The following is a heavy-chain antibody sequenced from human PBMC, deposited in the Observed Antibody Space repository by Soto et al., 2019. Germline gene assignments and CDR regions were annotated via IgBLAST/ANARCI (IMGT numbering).Heavy chain of an antibody. CDR2: SRNKANDYTT. CDR3: DRVGGYCGGFSPFDI. CDR1: GFPVSDHH. Sequence: EVQLVESGGGLVQPGGSTRLSCATSGFPVSDHHMDWVRQAPGKGLEWVGRSRNKANDYTTEYAAFVKCRFSISRDDSKNSMYLQMNSLKAEDTASYYCDRVGGYCGGFSPFDIWGQGTMVTVSS. J-gene: IGHJ3*02. V-gene: IGHV3-72*01. D-gene: IGHD3-16*01.